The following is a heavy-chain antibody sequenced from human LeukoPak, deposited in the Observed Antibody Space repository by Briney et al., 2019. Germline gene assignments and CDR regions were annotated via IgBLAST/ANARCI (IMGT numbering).Heavy chain of an antibody. Sequence: GGSLRLSCAASGFTVSSNYMSWVRQAPGKGLEWVSDIYSGGSTYYADSVKGRFTISRDNSKNTLYLQMNSLRAEDTAVYYCARDWAYGSGSFDYWGQGTLVTVSS. D-gene: IGHD3-10*01. V-gene: IGHV3-66*01. CDR1: GFTVSSNY. CDR2: IYSGGST. J-gene: IGHJ4*02. CDR3: ARDWAYGSGSFDY.